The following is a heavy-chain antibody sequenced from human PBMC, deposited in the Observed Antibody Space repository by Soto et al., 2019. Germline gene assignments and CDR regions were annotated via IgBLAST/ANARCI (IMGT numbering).Heavy chain of an antibody. V-gene: IGHV1-18*01. CDR2: ISAYNGNT. D-gene: IGHD3-10*01. CDR1: GGTFSSYS. J-gene: IGHJ5*02. Sequence: ASVKVSCKASGGTFSSYSINWVRQAPGQGLEWMGWISAYNGNTNYAQKLQGRVTMTTDTSTSTAYMELRSLRSDDTAVYYCARGQRGVTPFDPWGQGTLVTVSS. CDR3: ARGQRGVTPFDP.